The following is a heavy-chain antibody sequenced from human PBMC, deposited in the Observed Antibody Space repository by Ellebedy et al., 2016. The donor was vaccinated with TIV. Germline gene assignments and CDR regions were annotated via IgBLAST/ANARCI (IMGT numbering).Heavy chain of an antibody. CDR2: FYWDGDK. V-gene: IGHV2-5*02. CDR3: ARRPGPITEFDF. Sequence: SGPTLVKPTQTLTLTCSVSGFSLGTNGMGVAWIRQPPGKALEWLALFYWDGDKRYSPSLKSRLTVTRDTSKNQVFLTMTDMDPVDTATYFCARRPGPITEFDFWGQGILVTVSS. CDR1: GFSLGTNGMG. J-gene: IGHJ4*02. D-gene: IGHD5-12*01.